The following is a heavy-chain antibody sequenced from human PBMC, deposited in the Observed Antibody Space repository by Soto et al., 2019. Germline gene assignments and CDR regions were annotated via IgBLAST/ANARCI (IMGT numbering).Heavy chain of an antibody. CDR2: ISSSSSTI. V-gene: IGHV3-48*01. Sequence: GGSLRLSCAASGFTFSSYSMNWVRQAPGKGLEWVSYISSSSSTIYYADSVKGRFTTSRDNAKNSLYLQMNSLRAEDTAVYYCARRFTGDMGYYMDVWGKGTTVTVSS. CDR3: ARRFTGDMGYYMDV. CDR1: GFTFSSYS. J-gene: IGHJ6*03. D-gene: IGHD2-21*02.